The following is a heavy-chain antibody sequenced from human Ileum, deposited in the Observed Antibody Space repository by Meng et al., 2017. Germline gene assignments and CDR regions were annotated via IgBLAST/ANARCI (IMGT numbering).Heavy chain of an antibody. CDR1: GYTFTSYY. J-gene: IGHJ4*02. D-gene: IGHD2-15*01. CDR3: ASEIRSSHSPGY. V-gene: IGHV1-46*01. Sequence: ASVKVSCKASGYTFTSYYMHWVRQAPGQGLEWMGIINPSGGRTSYPQKFQGRVTMTRDTSTSTVYMELSSLRAEDTAVYYCASEIRSSHSPGYWGQGTLVTVSS. CDR2: INPSGGRT.